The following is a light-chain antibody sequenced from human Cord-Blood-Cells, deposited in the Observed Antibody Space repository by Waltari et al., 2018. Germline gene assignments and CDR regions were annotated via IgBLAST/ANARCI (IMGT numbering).Light chain of an antibody. CDR2: EGS. J-gene: IGLJ3*02. CDR1: SSDVGSYNL. CDR3: CSYAGSSTWV. Sequence: QSVLTQPASVSGSPGQSTTISCTGTSSDVGSYNLFPWYQQHPGKAPKLMIYEGSKRPSGVSNRFAGSKSGNTASLTISGLQAEDEADYYCCSYAGSSTWVFGGGTKLTVL. V-gene: IGLV2-23*01.